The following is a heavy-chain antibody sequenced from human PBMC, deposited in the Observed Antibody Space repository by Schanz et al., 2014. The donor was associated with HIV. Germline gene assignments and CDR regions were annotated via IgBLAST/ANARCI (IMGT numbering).Heavy chain of an antibody. J-gene: IGHJ4*02. CDR2: ITESGGRT. V-gene: IGHV3-23*04. Sequence: EVELVESGGGSVKPGRSLRLSCTAAGFTFGDYAMSWFRQAPGKGLEWVSSITESGGRTYYADSVNGRFTISRDNSKNTLYLQMTTLRTEDTAVYYCAKPEYDSRGNSQSHFDYWGQGTLVTVSS. CDR3: AKPEYDSRGNSQSHFDY. D-gene: IGHD3-22*01. CDR1: GFTFGDYA.